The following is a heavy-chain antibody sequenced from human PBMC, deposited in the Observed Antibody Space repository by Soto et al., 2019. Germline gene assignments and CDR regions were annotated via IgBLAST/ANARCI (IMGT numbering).Heavy chain of an antibody. J-gene: IGHJ5*02. CDR2: FFIGGNT. CDR3: ARETYGDYVGYFDP. CDR1: GGSISSSTYY. Sequence: SETLSLTCTVSGGSISSSTYYWGWMRQPPGKGLEWIASFFIGGNTYYNPSLKSRVTISVDTSKNQFSLKLSSVTAADTAVYYCARETYGDYVGYFDPWGQGTLVTVSS. V-gene: IGHV4-39*07. D-gene: IGHD4-17*01.